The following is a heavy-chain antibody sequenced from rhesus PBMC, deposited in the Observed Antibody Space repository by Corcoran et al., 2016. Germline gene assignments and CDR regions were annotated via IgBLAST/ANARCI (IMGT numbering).Heavy chain of an antibody. J-gene: IGHJ4*01. V-gene: IGHV4-65*01. CDR3: ARPLIVVVVSANFDY. D-gene: IGHD2-39*02. CDR1: GGSVSSSNW. CDR2: ISGSSGST. Sequence: QVQLQESGPGLVKPSETLSLTCAVSGGSVSSSNWWSWIRQPPGKGLEWIGYISGSSGSTYYNPSLKSRVTISTDTSKNQFSLKLSSVTAADTAVYYCARPLIVVVVSANFDYWGQGVLVTVSS.